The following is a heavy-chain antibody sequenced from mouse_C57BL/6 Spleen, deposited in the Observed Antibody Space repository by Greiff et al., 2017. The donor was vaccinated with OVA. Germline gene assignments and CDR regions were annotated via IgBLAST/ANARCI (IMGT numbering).Heavy chain of an antibody. CDR2: IYPGRGST. J-gene: IGHJ3*01. V-gene: IGHV1-55*01. CDR1: GYTFTSYW. Sequence: QVQLQQPGAELVKPGASVKMSCKASGYTFTSYWITWVKQRPGQGLEWIGDIYPGRGSTNYTEKFKSKATLTVDTSSSTAYMQLSSLTSEDSAVYYCATYYYGSTWFAYWGQGTLVTVSA. D-gene: IGHD1-1*01. CDR3: ATYYYGSTWFAY.